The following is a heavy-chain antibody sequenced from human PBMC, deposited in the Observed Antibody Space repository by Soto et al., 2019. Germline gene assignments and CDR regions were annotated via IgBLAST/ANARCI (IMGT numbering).Heavy chain of an antibody. Sequence: PWGSLRLSCAGSGFTFSNYWMHWVRQAPGMGLVWLSTISPDGTIPDYAGSVKGRLAISRDNAKSSLFLQINSLRPEDTAVYYCARFRGDAFDIWGQGTMVTVSS. D-gene: IGHD3-10*01. V-gene: IGHV3-74*01. CDR1: GFTFSNYW. CDR2: ISPDGTIP. CDR3: ARFRGDAFDI. J-gene: IGHJ3*02.